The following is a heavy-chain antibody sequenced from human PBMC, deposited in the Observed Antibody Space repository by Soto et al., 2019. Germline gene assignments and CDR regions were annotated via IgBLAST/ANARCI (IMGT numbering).Heavy chain of an antibody. CDR3: AREQLSFLGDY. V-gene: IGHV4-61*08. J-gene: IGHJ4*02. CDR1: GASVSSGGYY. D-gene: IGHD3-10*01. CDR2: IYYTGST. Sequence: LSLTCTVSGASVSSGGYYWTWIRQPPGEGLEWIGYIYYTGSTNYNPSLKSRVTISVDTSKNQFSLKLNSVTAADTAVYYCAREQLSFLGDYWGQGTRVTVSS.